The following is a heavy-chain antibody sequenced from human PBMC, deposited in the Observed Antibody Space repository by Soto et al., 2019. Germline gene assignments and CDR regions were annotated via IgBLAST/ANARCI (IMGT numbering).Heavy chain of an antibody. J-gene: IGHJ4*02. CDR2: INSDGSTT. D-gene: IGHD1-1*01. CDR1: GFTFSSYW. Sequence: PGGSLRLSCAASGFTFSSYWMHWVRQSPGKGLVWVSRINSDGSTTNYVDSVKGRFTISRDSAKNAVYLQMNSLTAEDTGVYYCARPNWNGAIDYWGQGTLVTVSS. V-gene: IGHV3-74*01. CDR3: ARPNWNGAIDY.